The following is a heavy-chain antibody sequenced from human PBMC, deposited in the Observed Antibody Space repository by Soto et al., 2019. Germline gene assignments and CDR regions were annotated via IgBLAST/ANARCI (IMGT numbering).Heavy chain of an antibody. J-gene: IGHJ5*02. CDR3: ARVRCSSISCPNNWFDP. D-gene: IGHD2-2*01. CDR2: ISFDGGSK. Sequence: QLHLVESGGGVVQPGRSLRLSCAASGFTFSNYAMHWVRQAPGKGLEWVAVISFDGGSKYYADSVKGRFTISRDNSKNNLYLQMDSLRPADTAVYYCARVRCSSISCPNNWFDPWGQGTLVTVSS. CDR1: GFTFSNYA. V-gene: IGHV3-30-3*01.